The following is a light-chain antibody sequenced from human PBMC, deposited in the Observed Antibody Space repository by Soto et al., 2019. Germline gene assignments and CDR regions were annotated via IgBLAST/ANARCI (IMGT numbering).Light chain of an antibody. V-gene: IGKV3-20*01. J-gene: IGKJ1*01. CDR2: GAS. Sequence: EVVWTQSPGTLSLSPGERATLSGRASQSVSHNYLAWYQQKPGQAPRLLIYGASNTATGSADRFSGSGAGTDLTLTIRRLEQEDFAVYYCQQYTNWQTFGQGTKVDIK. CDR1: QSVSHNY. CDR3: QQYTNWQT.